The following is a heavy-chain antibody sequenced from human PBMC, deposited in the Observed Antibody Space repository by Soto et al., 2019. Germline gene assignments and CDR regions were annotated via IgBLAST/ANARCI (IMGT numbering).Heavy chain of an antibody. CDR2: IYYSGST. V-gene: IGHV4-39*01. J-gene: IGHJ4*02. CDR1: GGSISSSSYY. D-gene: IGHD3-10*01. Sequence: QLQLQESGPGLVKPSETLSLTCTVSGGSISSSSYYWGWIRQPPGKGLEWIGSIYYSGSTYYNPSLKSRVIISVDTSKIQFSMKLSSVTAADTAVYYCTVYYYGSGSYYRWFDYWGQGTLVTVSS. CDR3: TVYYYGSGSYYRWFDY.